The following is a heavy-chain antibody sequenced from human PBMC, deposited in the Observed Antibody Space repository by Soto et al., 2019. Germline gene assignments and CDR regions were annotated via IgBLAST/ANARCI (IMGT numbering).Heavy chain of an antibody. CDR3: VKDESINWYSGHFRH. V-gene: IGHV3-9*01. CDR1: GFTFGDYA. J-gene: IGHJ1*01. Sequence: SLLLSCAASGFTFGDYAMHWVRQVPGKGLEWVSGINWNSGSIGYGDSVKGRFAISRDNAKNSLHLQMNSLSAEDTAFYYCVKDESINWYSGHFRHWGQGTLVTVSS. D-gene: IGHD6-13*01. CDR2: INWNSGSI.